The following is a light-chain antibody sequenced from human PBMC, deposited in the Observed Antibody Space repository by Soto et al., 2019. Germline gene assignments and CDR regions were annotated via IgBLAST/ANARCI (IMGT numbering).Light chain of an antibody. Sequence: QSVLTQPPSVSGSPGQSVTISCTGTSSDVGSYNRVSWYQQPPGTAPKLIIYEVSARPSGVPDRFSGSKSGNTASLTISGLQAEDEADYYCSSYTSSSTFVFGGGTKLTVL. J-gene: IGLJ2*01. V-gene: IGLV2-18*02. CDR3: SSYTSSSTFV. CDR1: SSDVGSYNR. CDR2: EVS.